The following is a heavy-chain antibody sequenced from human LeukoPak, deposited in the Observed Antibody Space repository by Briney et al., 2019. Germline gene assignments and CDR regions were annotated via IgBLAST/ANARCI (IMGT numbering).Heavy chain of an antibody. V-gene: IGHV4-39*01. J-gene: IGHJ4*02. D-gene: IGHD2-2*02. CDR1: GDSISGSSYY. Sequence: PSETLSLTCSVSGDSISGSSYYWGWFRQPPGKGLEWIGSIYYSWSTYYNPSLKSRVTISVDTSQNQFSLKLSSVTAADTAVYYCARPLGGIIYGHYFDYWGQGTLVTVSS. CDR2: IYYSWST. CDR3: ARPLGGIIYGHYFDY.